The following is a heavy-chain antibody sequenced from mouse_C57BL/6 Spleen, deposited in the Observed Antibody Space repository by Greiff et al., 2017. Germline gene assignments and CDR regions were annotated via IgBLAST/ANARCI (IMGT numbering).Heavy chain of an antibody. J-gene: IGHJ3*01. V-gene: IGHV1-55*01. CDR1: GYTFTSYW. Sequence: QVQLQQPGAELVKPGASVKMSCKASGYTFTSYWITWVKQRPGQGLAWIGDIYPGSGSTNYNEKFKSKATLAVDTSSSTAYMQLSSLTSEDSAVYYCARRTYYGSSEFAYWGQGTLVTVSA. D-gene: IGHD1-1*01. CDR3: ARRTYYGSSEFAY. CDR2: IYPGSGST.